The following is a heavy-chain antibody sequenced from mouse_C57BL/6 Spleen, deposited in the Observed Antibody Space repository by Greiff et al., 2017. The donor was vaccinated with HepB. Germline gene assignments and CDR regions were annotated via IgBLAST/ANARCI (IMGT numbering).Heavy chain of an antibody. Sequence: QVQLKQPGAELVKPGASVKLSCKASGYTFTSYWMHWVKQRPGQGLEWIGMIHPNSGSTNYNEKFKSKATLTVDKSSSTAYMQLSSLTSEDSAVYYCARGGTAQATYRAWFAYWGQGTLVTVSA. CDR2: IHPNSGST. J-gene: IGHJ3*01. D-gene: IGHD3-2*02. CDR1: GYTFTSYW. V-gene: IGHV1-64*01. CDR3: ARGGTAQATYRAWFAY.